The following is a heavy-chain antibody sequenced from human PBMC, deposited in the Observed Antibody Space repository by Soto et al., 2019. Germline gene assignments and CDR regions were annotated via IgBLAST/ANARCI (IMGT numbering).Heavy chain of an antibody. Sequence: GPLRLSCAASGFTFSSCAMGWVRQAPGKGLEWVSDIIDSGGSTYYADSVKGRFTISRDNFKSTLYLQMNSLRAEDTALYYCAKVRSYYYSSGVDVWCQGTTLTVSS. CDR1: GFTFSSCA. CDR2: IIDSGGST. V-gene: IGHV3-23*01. J-gene: IGHJ6*02. CDR3: AKVRSYYYSSGVDV.